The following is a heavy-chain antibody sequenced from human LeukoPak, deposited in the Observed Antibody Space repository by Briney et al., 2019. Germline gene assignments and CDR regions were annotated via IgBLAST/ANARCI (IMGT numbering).Heavy chain of an antibody. Sequence: GGSLRLSCAASGFIFSNNGMHWVRQAPGKGLEWVAFIRYDGSNKYYADSVKGRFTISRDNSKNTLYLQMNSLRAEDSAVYYCAKDPRSSYYDSNGYCDYWGQGTLVTVSS. CDR1: GFIFSNNG. CDR3: AKDPRSSYYDSNGYCDY. J-gene: IGHJ4*02. CDR2: IRYDGSNK. V-gene: IGHV3-30*02. D-gene: IGHD3-22*01.